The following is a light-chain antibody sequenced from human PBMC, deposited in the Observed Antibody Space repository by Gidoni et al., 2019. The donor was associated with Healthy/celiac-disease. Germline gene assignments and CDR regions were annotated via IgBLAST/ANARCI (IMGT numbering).Light chain of an antibody. J-gene: IGKJ1*01. V-gene: IGKV1-27*01. Sequence: DIKMTQSPSSLSASVGDRVTITCRASQGISNYFVWYQQKPGKVPKLLIYAASTLQSGVPSRFSGSGSGTDFTLTISSLQPEDVATYYCQKYNSAQAFGQGTKVEIK. CDR1: QGISNY. CDR3: QKYNSAQA. CDR2: AAS.